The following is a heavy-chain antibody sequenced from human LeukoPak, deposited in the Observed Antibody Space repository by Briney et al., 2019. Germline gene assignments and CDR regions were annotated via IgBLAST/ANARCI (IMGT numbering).Heavy chain of an antibody. D-gene: IGHD6-19*01. CDR3: ARDLFHRGIRVAGSGY. J-gene: IGHJ4*02. V-gene: IGHV1-18*01. Sequence: VASVKVSCKASGYTFTSYGISWVRQAPGQGLEWMGWISAYNGNTNYAQKLQGRVTMTTDTPTSTAYMELRSLRSDDTAVYYCARDLFHRGIRVAGSGYWGQGTLVTVSS. CDR2: ISAYNGNT. CDR1: GYTFTSYG.